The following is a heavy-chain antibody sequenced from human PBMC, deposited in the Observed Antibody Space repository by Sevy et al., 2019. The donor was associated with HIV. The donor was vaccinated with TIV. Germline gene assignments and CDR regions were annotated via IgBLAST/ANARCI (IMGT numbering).Heavy chain of an antibody. CDR3: ARDHMGLAAAGTVDY. CDR2: ISSSSSYI. Sequence: GGSLRLSCAASGFTFSSYSMKWVRQAPGKGLEWVSSISSSSSYIYYADSVKGRFTISRDNAKNSLYLQMNSLRAEDTAVYYCARDHMGLAAAGTVDYWGQGTLVTVSS. D-gene: IGHD6-13*01. J-gene: IGHJ4*02. CDR1: GFTFSSYS. V-gene: IGHV3-21*01.